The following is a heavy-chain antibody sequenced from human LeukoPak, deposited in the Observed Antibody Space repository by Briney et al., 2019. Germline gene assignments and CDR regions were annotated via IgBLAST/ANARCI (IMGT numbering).Heavy chain of an antibody. V-gene: IGHV3-53*01. CDR1: GFIVSSKY. J-gene: IGHJ3*02. CDR2: IYSSGHT. Sequence: GGSLRLSCAASGFIVSSKYMSWVRQAPGKGLEWVSVIYSSGHTNYADSVKGRFTISRDNSKNTLYLQMNSLRADDTAVYYCARDRTTLAHDAFDIWGQGTMVTVSS. D-gene: IGHD4-11*01. CDR3: ARDRTTLAHDAFDI.